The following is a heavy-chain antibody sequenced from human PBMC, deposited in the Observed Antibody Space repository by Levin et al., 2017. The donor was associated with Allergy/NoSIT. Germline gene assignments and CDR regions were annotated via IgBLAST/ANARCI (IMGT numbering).Heavy chain of an antibody. CDR1: GFTFSSYG. CDR3: AKGVVWFRELLSQKANHFDY. Sequence: SGGSLRLSCAASGFTFSSYGMHWVRQAPGKGLEWVAVISYDGSNKYYADSVKGRFTISRDNSKNTLYLQMNSLRAEDTAVYYCAKGVVWFRELLSQKANHFDYWGQGTLVTVSS. J-gene: IGHJ4*02. D-gene: IGHD3-10*01. CDR2: ISYDGSNK. V-gene: IGHV3-30*18.